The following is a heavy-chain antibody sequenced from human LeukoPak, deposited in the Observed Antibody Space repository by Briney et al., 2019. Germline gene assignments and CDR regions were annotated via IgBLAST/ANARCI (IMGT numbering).Heavy chain of an antibody. CDR2: IYTSGST. J-gene: IGHJ4*02. CDR1: GGSISSGSYY. V-gene: IGHV4-61*02. Sequence: PSQTLSLTCTVSGGSISSGSYYWSWIRQPAGRGLEWIGRIYTSGSTNYNPSLKSRVTISVDTSKNQSSLKLSSVTAADTAVYYCAREWLLTSYFDYWGQGTLVTVSS. D-gene: IGHD3-22*01. CDR3: AREWLLTSYFDY.